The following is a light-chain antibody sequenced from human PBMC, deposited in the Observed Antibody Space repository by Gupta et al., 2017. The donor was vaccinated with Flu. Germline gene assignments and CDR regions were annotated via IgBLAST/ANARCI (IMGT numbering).Light chain of an antibody. V-gene: IGKV3-15*01. J-gene: IGKJ1*01. Sequence: PATLSVAPGERATLSCRASQSINTNLAWYQQKPGQAPRLLIYGTSTRATGIPARFSGSGSGTEITLTISSLQSEDFAVYSCQQYNNWPETFGQGTKVEIK. CDR1: QSINTN. CDR3: QQYNNWPET. CDR2: GTS.